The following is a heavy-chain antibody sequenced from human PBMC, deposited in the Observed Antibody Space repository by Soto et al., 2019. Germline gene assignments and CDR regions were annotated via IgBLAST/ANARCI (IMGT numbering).Heavy chain of an antibody. CDR2: IIPIFGTA. CDR3: AGGEETYLPFDY. V-gene: IGHV1-69*01. Sequence: QVQLVQSGAEVKKPGSSVKVSCKASGGTFSSYAISWVRQAPGQGLEWMGGIIPIFGTANYAQQFQGRVTITADESTSTAYMAQSSLRSEDAAVYYCAGGEETYLPFDYWGQGTLVTVSS. CDR1: GGTFSSYA. J-gene: IGHJ4*02. D-gene: IGHD3-16*01.